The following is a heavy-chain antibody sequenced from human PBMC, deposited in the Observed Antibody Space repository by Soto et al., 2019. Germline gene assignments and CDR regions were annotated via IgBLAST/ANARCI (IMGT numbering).Heavy chain of an antibody. CDR1: GISFSSYT. CDR2: ISRSSINI. D-gene: IGHD6-13*01. V-gene: IGHV3-21*01. Sequence: GGSLRLSCAASGISFSSYTMNWVRQAPGKGLEWVSSISRSSINIYYADSVKGRFTISRDNAKNSLYLQMDSLRAEDTAVYYCASQSAAGTDVYYFDYWGQGTLVTVSS. CDR3: ASQSAAGTDVYYFDY. J-gene: IGHJ4*02.